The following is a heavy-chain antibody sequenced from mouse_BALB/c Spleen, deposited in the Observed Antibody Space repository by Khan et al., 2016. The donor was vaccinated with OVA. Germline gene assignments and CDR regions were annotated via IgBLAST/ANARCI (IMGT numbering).Heavy chain of an antibody. CDR1: GYAFTDYN. Sequence: VRLQQSGPELVKPGASVKIPCKASGYAFTDYNMDWVKQSHGKSLEWIGDITPNNGGTIYNQKFKDKATLTVDRSSNTAYMELRSRTSEDTAVYDCARGGFGSPFAYWGQGTLVTVSA. CDR2: ITPNNGGT. V-gene: IGHV1-18*01. J-gene: IGHJ3*01. CDR3: ARGGFGSPFAY. D-gene: IGHD1-1*01.